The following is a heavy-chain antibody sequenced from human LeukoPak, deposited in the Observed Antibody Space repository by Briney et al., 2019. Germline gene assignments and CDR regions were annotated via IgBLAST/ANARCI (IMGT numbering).Heavy chain of an antibody. CDR3: AKQGTAMVRAYFDY. CDR2: ISSSGSTI. D-gene: IGHD5-18*01. CDR1: GFPVSSYE. J-gene: IGHJ4*02. Sequence: GGSLTPSCAASGFPVSSYEMNWVRLAPGKGLEFFSYISSSGSTIYYAHSVKGRFTLSRDNYKNRLYLQMNSLRAEDTAVYYWAKQGTAMVRAYFDYWGQGTLVTVSS. V-gene: IGHV3-48*03.